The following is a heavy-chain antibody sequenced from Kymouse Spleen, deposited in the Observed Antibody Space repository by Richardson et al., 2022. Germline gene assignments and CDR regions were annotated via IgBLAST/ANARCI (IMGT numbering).Heavy chain of an antibody. Sequence: EVQLVESGGGLVQPGGSLRLSCAASGFTFSSYDMHWVRQATGKGLEWVSAIGTAGDTYYPGSVKGRFTISRENAKNSLYLQMNSLRAGDTAVYYCARGLLTISGDYWGQGTLVTVSS. CDR1: GFTFSSYD. J-gene: IGHJ4*02. CDR3: ARGLLTISGDY. CDR2: IGTAGDT. V-gene: IGHV3-13*01. D-gene: IGHD3-9*01.